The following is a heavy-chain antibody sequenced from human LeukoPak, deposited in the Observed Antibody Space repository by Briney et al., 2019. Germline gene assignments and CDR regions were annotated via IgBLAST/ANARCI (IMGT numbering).Heavy chain of an antibody. CDR2: ALYDGSMK. V-gene: IGHV3-30*04. J-gene: IGHJ5*02. D-gene: IGHD3-22*01. CDR3: ARSRLLLP. CDR1: GFTFSNYA. Sequence: GGSLRLSCAASGFTFSNYAMHWVRQAPGKGLEWVGVALYDGSMKYYADSVKGRFTISRDNAKNTLYLQMNSLRAEDTAVYYCARSRLLLPWGQGTLVTVSS.